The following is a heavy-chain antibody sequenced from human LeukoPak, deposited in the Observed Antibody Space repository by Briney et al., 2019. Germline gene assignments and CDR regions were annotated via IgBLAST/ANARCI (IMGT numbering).Heavy chain of an antibody. CDR1: GYSISSGDY. V-gene: IGHV4-38-2*02. CDR3: AGDGIPAYYYDKDVWYFDL. Sequence: SETLSLTCTVSGYSISSGDYWVWIRQPPGKGLEWIGSIYHSGSTYYNPSLKSRVTISVDTSKNQFSLKVSSVTAADTAVYYCAGDGIPAYYYDKDVWYFDLWGRGTLVTVSS. D-gene: IGHD3-22*01. CDR2: IYHSGST. J-gene: IGHJ2*01.